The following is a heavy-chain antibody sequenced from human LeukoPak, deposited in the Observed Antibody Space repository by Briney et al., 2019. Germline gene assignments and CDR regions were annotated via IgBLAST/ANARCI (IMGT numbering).Heavy chain of an antibody. CDR3: ARCMVLSQGWCNWFDP. Sequence: GGSLRLSCAASGFDLTTYAMTWVRQAPAKGLEWVSSISIGGGGTYYADSVKGRFTISRDNSENTLHLQMNNLRVEDTARYFCARCMVLSQGWCNWFDPWGKGTLVTVSS. V-gene: IGHV3-23*01. D-gene: IGHD6-13*01. CDR1: GFDLTTYA. J-gene: IGHJ5*02. CDR2: ISIGGGGT.